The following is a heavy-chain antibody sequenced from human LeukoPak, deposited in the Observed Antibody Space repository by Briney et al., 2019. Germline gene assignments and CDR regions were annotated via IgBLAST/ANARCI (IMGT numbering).Heavy chain of an antibody. CDR1: GYSFTSYW. J-gene: IGHJ2*01. D-gene: IGHD6-19*01. CDR2: IYPGDSDT. V-gene: IGHV5-51*01. CDR3: ARRRGYSSGASWYFDL. Sequence: GESLKISCKGSGYSFTSYWIGWVRQMPGKGLEWMGIIYPGDSDTRYSPSFQGQVTISADKSISTAYLQWSSLKASDTAMYYCARRRGYSSGASWYFDLWGRGTLVTVSS.